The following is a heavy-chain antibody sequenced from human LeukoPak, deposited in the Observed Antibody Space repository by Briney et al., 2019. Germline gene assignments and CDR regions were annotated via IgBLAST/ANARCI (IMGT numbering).Heavy chain of an antibody. CDR1: GFALSTYT. J-gene: IGHJ3*02. V-gene: IGHV3-48*02. D-gene: IGHD6-6*01. CDR3: AREYSSSSGRAFDI. CDR2: ISSSSTTI. Sequence: GGSLRLSCAASGFALSTYTMNWVRQAPGKGLQWFSYISSSSTTIYYADSVKGRFTISRDNAKNSLYLQMNSLRDEDTAVYYCAREYSSSSGRAFDIWGQGTMVTVSS.